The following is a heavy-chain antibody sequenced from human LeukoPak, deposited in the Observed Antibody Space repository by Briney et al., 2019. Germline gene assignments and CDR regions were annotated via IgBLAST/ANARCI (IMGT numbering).Heavy chain of an antibody. D-gene: IGHD5-12*01. V-gene: IGHV1-69*06. CDR3: ARDGYGYDKVY. Sequence: SVKVSCKASGGTFSSYAISWVRQAPGQGLEWMGGIIPIFGTANYAQKFQGRVTISADKSTSTAYMELSSLRSEDTAVYYCARDGYGYDKVYWGQGTLVTVSS. J-gene: IGHJ4*02. CDR2: IIPIFGTA. CDR1: GGTFSSYA.